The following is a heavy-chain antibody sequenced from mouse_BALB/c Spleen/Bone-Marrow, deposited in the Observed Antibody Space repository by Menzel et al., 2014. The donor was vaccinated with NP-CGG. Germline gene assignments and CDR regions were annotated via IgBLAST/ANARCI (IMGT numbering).Heavy chain of an antibody. Sequence: VLLVESGPGLVAPSQSLSITCTVSGFSLXSYGVHWVRQAPGKGLEWLGVIWAGGSTNYNSALMSRLSFSKDNSKSQVFLKMTSQQNDNTAMYYSARDGDDNDGHYFDYWGQGTSLTVSS. CDR2: IWAGGST. CDR3: ARDGDDNDGHYFDY. CDR1: GFSLXSYG. J-gene: IGHJ2*02. V-gene: IGHV2-9*02. D-gene: IGHD2-4*01.